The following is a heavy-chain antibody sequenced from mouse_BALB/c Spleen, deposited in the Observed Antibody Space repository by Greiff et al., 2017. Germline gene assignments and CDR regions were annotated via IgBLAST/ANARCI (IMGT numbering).Heavy chain of an antibody. V-gene: IGHV1S135*01. D-gene: IGHD2-1*01. Sequence: VQLQQSGPDLVKPGASVKVSCKASGYSFTSYNMSWVIQSHGKSLEWFGYIDHYNGGNSYNQKFKGKATLTVDKSSSTAYMHLNSLTSEDSAVSYCARAGNSYCFDYWGQGTTLTVSS. CDR3: ARAGNSYCFDY. CDR1: GYSFTSYN. CDR2: IDHYNGGN. J-gene: IGHJ2*01.